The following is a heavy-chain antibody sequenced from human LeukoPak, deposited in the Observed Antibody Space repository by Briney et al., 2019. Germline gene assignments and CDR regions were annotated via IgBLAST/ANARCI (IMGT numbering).Heavy chain of an antibody. D-gene: IGHD2-2*01. Sequence: SETLSLTCAVYGGSFSGYYWSWIRQPPGKGLEWIGEINHSGSTNYNPSLKSRVTISVDTSKNQFSLKLSSVTAADTAVYYCARGRPYCSSTSCYRYDYWGQGTLVTVSS. J-gene: IGHJ4*02. V-gene: IGHV4-34*01. CDR2: INHSGST. CDR1: GGSFSGYY. CDR3: ARGRPYCSSTSCYRYDY.